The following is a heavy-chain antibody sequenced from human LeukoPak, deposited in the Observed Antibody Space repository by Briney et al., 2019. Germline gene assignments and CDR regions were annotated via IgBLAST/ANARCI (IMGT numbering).Heavy chain of an antibody. CDR3: ARDRFYNAFDF. V-gene: IGHV3-7*01. J-gene: IGHJ4*02. Sequence: GGSLRLSCAASGFRFNNSWMDWVRQAPGKGLEWVAYMKPDGSQKEYVGSVKGRFTISRDNAKNSLYLQMSNLRAEDTAVYYCARDRFYNAFDFWGQGALVTVSS. D-gene: IGHD5-24*01. CDR2: MKPDGSQK. CDR1: GFRFNNSW.